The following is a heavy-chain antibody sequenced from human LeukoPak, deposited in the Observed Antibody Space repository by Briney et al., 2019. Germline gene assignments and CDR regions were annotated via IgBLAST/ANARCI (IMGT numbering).Heavy chain of an antibody. CDR3: ARGFSSSWWGFDY. Sequence: SETLSLTCAVYGGSFSGYYWSWIRQPPGKGLEWIGEINHSGSTNYNPSLKSRVTISVDTSKNQFSLKLGSVTAADTAVYYCARGFSSSWWGFDYWGQGTLVTVSS. CDR2: INHSGST. J-gene: IGHJ4*02. CDR1: GGSFSGYY. D-gene: IGHD6-13*01. V-gene: IGHV4-34*01.